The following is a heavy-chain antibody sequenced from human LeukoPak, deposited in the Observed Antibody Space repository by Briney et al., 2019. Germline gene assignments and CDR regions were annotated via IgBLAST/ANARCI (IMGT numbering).Heavy chain of an antibody. V-gene: IGHV3-66*01. CDR3: ARVCGTYPCYYGMDV. J-gene: IGHJ6*02. CDR2: IYDIGTT. CDR1: GFTVSTNY. Sequence: GGSLRLSCAASGFTVSTNYMTWVRQTPEKGLEWVSVIYDIGTTYYADSVKGRFTISRDNSKNTVYLQMNSLRVDDTAVYYCARVCGTYPCYYGMDVWGQGTTVTVSS. D-gene: IGHD1-26*01.